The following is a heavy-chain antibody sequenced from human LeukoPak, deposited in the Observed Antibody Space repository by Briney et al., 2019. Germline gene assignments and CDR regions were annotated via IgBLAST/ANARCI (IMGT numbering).Heavy chain of an antibody. CDR3: AIYGVSSSTSYIDF. V-gene: IGHV3-21*01. CDR2: ITGDSAYI. Sequence: GGSLRLSCAASGFTFSTYAMNWVRQAPGEGLKWVSCITGDSAYIYYADSVKGRFTISRDNAKNSLYLQMNSLRAEDTAVYYCAIYGVSSSTSYIDFWGQGTLVTVSS. J-gene: IGHJ4*02. D-gene: IGHD2-2*01. CDR1: GFTFSTYA.